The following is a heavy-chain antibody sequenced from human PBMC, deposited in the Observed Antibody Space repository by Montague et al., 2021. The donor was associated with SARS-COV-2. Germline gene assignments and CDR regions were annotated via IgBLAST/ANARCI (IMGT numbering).Heavy chain of an antibody. D-gene: IGHD3-3*01. CDR2: ISSSCSTI. V-gene: IGHV3-48*03. Sequence: SLRLSCAASGFTFSSYEMNWVRQAPGKGLEWVSYISSSCSTIYYXXSLKGRFTISRDNAKNSLYLQMNSLRAEDTAVYYCARGGTYYDFWSGYRNYYYGMDVWGQGTTVTVSS. CDR1: GFTFSSYE. J-gene: IGHJ6*02. CDR3: ARGGTYYDFWSGYRNYYYGMDV.